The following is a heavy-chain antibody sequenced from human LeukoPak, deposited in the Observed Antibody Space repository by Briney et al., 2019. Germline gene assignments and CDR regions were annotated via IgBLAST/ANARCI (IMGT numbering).Heavy chain of an antibody. J-gene: IGHJ4*02. CDR3: ARDPVDDDILSLDY. CDR1: GFTFTRYT. Sequence: GGSLRLSCAASGFTFTRYTISWVRQAPGKGLDWVSGISGSGGTTYYADSVKGRFTISKDNSKNTVYLQMNSLRAEDTAVYYCARDPVDDDILSLDYWGQGTLVTVSS. V-gene: IGHV3-23*01. D-gene: IGHD3-9*01. CDR2: ISGSGGTT.